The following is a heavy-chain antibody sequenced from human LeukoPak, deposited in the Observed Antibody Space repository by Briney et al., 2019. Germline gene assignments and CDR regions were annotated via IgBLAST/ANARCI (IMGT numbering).Heavy chain of an antibody. CDR1: GGSFSGYY. CDR3: ARVVRYLWYFDL. D-gene: IGHD3-9*01. V-gene: IGHV4-34*01. CDR2: INHSGST. Sequence: PSETLSLNCAVYGGSFSGYYWSWIRQPPGKGLEWIGEINHSGSTNYNPSLKSRVTISVDTSKNQFSLKLSSVTAADTAVYYCARVVRYLWYFDLWGRGTLVTVSS. J-gene: IGHJ2*01.